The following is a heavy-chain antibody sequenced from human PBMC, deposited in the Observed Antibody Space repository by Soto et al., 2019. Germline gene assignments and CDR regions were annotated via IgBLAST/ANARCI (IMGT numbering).Heavy chain of an antibody. CDR1: GFTFSSYA. CDR2: ISGSGGST. CDR3: AKDPANVNPSGVVQH. V-gene: IGHV3-23*01. D-gene: IGHD3-10*01. J-gene: IGHJ1*01. Sequence: GGSLRLSCAASGFTFSSYAMSWGRQAPWKGLEWVSAISGSGGSTYYADSVKGRFTISRDNSKNTLYLQMNSLRAEDTAVYYCAKDPANVNPSGVVQHWGQGTLVTVSS.